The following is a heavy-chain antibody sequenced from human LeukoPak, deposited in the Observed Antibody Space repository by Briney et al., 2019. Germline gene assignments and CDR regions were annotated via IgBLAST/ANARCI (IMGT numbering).Heavy chain of an antibody. CDR1: GFTFSTYS. Sequence: PGGSLRLSCAASGFTFSTYSMNWVRQAPGKRLEWGSYISSGSSTLYYAHSVKGRFTISRDNSKNTLYLQMNSLRAEDTAVYYCAKDQVLSGYDILTGYFGLDYWGQETLVTVSS. CDR3: AKDQVLSGYDILTGYFGLDY. CDR2: ISSGSSTL. D-gene: IGHD3-9*01. J-gene: IGHJ4*02. V-gene: IGHV3-48*01.